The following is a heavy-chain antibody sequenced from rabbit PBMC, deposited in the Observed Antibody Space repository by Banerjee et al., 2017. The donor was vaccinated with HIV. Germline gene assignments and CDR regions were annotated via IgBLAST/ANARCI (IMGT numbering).Heavy chain of an antibody. J-gene: IGHJ6*01. CDR1: GFDFSSYG. Sequence: QEQLVESGGGLVQPGGSLKLSCKASGFDFSSYGVSWVRQAPGKGPEWIACIYAGSSGSTDYASWAKGRFTISKTSSTTVTLQMTSLTVADTATYFCAKEESSDYANVKLWGPGTLVTVS. CDR2: IYAGSSGST. V-gene: IGHV1S45*01. D-gene: IGHD2-1*01. CDR3: AKEESSDYANVKL.